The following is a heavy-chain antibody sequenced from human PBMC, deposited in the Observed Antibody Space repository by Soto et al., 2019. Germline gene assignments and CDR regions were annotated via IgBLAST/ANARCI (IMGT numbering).Heavy chain of an antibody. V-gene: IGHV1-18*01. CDR2: ISAYNGNT. CDR1: GYTFTSCG. CDR3: ARGAVAGDYYYYYGMDV. Sequence: ASVKVSCKASGYTFTSCGISWVRQAPGQGLEWMGWISAYNGNTKYAQILQGRVTMTTDTPTSTAYMELRSLRSDYTAVYFCARGAVAGDYYYYYGMDVWGQGTTVTVS. J-gene: IGHJ6*02. D-gene: IGHD6-19*01.